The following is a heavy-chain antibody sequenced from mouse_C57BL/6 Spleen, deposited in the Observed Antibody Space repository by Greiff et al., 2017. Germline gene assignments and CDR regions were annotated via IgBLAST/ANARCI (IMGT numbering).Heavy chain of an antibody. CDR1: GYAFSSSW. V-gene: IGHV1-82*01. Sequence: VQLQQSGPELVKPGASVKISCKASGYAFSSSWLNWVKQRPGKGLEWIGRIYPGDGDTNYNGKFKGKATLTADTSSSTAYMQLSGLRTEDSAVYFCARSRNGNPFAYWGQGTLVTVSA. J-gene: IGHJ3*01. D-gene: IGHD2-1*01. CDR2: IYPGDGDT. CDR3: ARSRNGNPFAY.